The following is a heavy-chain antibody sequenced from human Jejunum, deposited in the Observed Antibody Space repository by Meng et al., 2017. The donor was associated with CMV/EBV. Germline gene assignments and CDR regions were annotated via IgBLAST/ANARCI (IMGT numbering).Heavy chain of an antibody. CDR2: ISYDGRDN. D-gene: IGHD2-2*02. Sequence: FTVSNYAMYGVRRAPGKGLEWVAVISYDGRDNYYADSVKGRFTIFRDNSKNTLDLQMNSLRAEDTAVYFCARGRVSYTSWSSQGNWGQGALVTVSS. CDR3: ARGRVSYTSWSSQGN. J-gene: IGHJ4*02. V-gene: IGHV3-30*04. CDR1: FTVSNYA.